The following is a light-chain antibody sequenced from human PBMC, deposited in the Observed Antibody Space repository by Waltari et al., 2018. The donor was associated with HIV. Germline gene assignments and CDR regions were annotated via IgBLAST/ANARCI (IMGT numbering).Light chain of an antibody. J-gene: IGLJ3*02. CDR1: KSNVGSNT. CDR3: ATWDDSLNAWV. Sequence: QSVLTQPPSASATPGQTVTISCSGSKSNVGSNTVNWFQQLPGTAPKLLIYSNDHRSSGVPDRCSGSKSGTSASLAITGLQSEDEGNYYCATWDDSLNAWVFGGGTKVT. V-gene: IGLV1-44*01. CDR2: SND.